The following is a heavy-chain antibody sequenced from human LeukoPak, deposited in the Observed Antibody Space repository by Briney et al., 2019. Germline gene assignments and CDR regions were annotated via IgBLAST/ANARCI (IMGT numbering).Heavy chain of an antibody. J-gene: IGHJ5*02. Sequence: GASVKVSCKASGYTFTSYGISWVRQAPGQGLEWMGWISAYNGNTNYAQKFQGRVTITADKSTSTAYMELSSLRSEDTAVYYCARTDSSGPPMAYPSLNWFDPWGQGTLVTVSS. D-gene: IGHD3-22*01. CDR2: ISAYNGNT. V-gene: IGHV1-18*01. CDR3: ARTDSSGPPMAYPSLNWFDP. CDR1: GYTFTSYG.